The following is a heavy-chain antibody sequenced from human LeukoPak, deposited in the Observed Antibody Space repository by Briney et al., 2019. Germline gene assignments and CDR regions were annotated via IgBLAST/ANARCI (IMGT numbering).Heavy chain of an antibody. J-gene: IGHJ4*02. D-gene: IGHD3-16*02. V-gene: IGHV1-46*01. CDR1: GYTFTSYY. Sequence: ASVKVSCKASGYTFTSYYIRWVRQAPGQGLEWMGLINPSGSSTLYAQKFQGRVTMTRDMSTTTDYMELSSLRSEDTAVYYCARDPRYYDYVWGSYRYQYVDYWGQGTLVTVSS. CDR3: ARDPRYYDYVWGSYRYQYVDY. CDR2: INPSGSST.